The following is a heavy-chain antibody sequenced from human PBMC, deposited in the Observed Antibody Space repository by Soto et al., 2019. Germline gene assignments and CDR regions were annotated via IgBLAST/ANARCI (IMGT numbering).Heavy chain of an antibody. CDR3: AKGMDSSGYYGEALDI. J-gene: IGHJ3*02. D-gene: IGHD3-22*01. CDR1: GFTFSSYA. CDR2: ISGSGGST. V-gene: IGHV3-23*01. Sequence: EVQLLESGGGLVQPGGSLRLSCAASGFTFSSYAMSWVRQAPGKGLEWVSAISGSGGSTYYADSVKGRFTISRDNSKNTLYLQMNSLRAEDTAVYYCAKGMDSSGYYGEALDIWGQGTMVTVSS.